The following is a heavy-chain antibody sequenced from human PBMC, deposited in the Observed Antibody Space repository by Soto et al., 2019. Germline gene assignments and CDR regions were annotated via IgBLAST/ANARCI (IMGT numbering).Heavy chain of an antibody. CDR1: GDSVKSDNYY. CDR2: ISSNGKT. J-gene: IGHJ4*02. V-gene: IGHV4-61*01. CDR3: ARDIRGYSRAFDY. Sequence: QVQLQESGPGLVKPSETLSLACSVSGDSVKSDNYYWTWIRQPPGKGLEWIGYISSNGKTNYNPSLKSGVTISLDTSNNQFSLKLTSVTAADTAIYYCARDIRGYSRAFDYWGQGTLVAVSS. D-gene: IGHD5-18*01.